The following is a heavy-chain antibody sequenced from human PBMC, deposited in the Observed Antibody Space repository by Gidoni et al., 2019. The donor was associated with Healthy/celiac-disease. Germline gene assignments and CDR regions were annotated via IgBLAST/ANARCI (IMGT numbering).Heavy chain of an antibody. D-gene: IGHD3-22*01. CDR2: IYQGGST. V-gene: IGHV4-4*02. CDR1: GGSISSSNR. CDR3: AGAGYYDSSGYYVYWYFDL. Sequence: QVQLQESGPGLVKPSGTLSLTCAVPGGSISSSNRWIWVRQPPGKGLEWIGEIYQGGSTNYNPSLKSRVTISVDKSKNQFSLKLSSVTAADTAVYYCAGAGYYDSSGYYVYWYFDLWGRGTLVTVSS. J-gene: IGHJ2*01.